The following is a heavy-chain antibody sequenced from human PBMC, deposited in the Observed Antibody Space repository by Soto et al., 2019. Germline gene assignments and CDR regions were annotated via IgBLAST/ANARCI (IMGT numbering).Heavy chain of an antibody. CDR2: IWYDGSNK. Sequence: SCKASGYTFTSYGMHWVRQAPGKGLEWVAVIWYDGSNKYYADSVKGRFTIPRDNSKNTLYLQMNSLRAEDTAVYYCASQTTQWKLSQPNNYFDYWGQGTLVTVSS. V-gene: IGHV3-33*01. J-gene: IGHJ4*02. D-gene: IGHD1-26*01. CDR1: GYTFTSYG. CDR3: ASQTTQWKLSQPNNYFDY.